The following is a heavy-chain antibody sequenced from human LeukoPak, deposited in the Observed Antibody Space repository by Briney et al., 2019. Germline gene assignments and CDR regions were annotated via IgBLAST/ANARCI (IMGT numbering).Heavy chain of an antibody. CDR3: ASRLGYSSSWYYGMDV. CDR1: GGSISSSY. Sequence: SETLSLTCTVSGGSISSSYGSWIRQTPGKGLEWIGYIYYSGSTNYNPSLKSRVTISVDTSKHQFSLNLSSVTAADTAVYYCASRLGYSSSWYYGMDVWGQGTTVTVSS. V-gene: IGHV4-59*08. D-gene: IGHD6-13*01. J-gene: IGHJ6*02. CDR2: IYYSGST.